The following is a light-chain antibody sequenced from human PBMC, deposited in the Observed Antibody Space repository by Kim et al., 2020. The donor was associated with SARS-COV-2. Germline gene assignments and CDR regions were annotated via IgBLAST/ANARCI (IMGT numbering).Light chain of an antibody. Sequence: EIVLTQSPATLSLSPGETAILACRASQSVSDYLAWYQQKPGQPPRLLIYDASKRAIGIPARFRGSGSGTDFTLTIASLEPEDFAVYYCQQRSQRPMYIFGPGTKLGDQT. CDR1: QSVSDY. CDR2: DAS. V-gene: IGKV3-11*01. CDR3: QQRSQRPMYI. J-gene: IGKJ2*01.